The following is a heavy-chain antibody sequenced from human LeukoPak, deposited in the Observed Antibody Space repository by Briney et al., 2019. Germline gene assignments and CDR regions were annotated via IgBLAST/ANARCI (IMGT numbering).Heavy chain of an antibody. CDR2: IIPIFGTA. D-gene: IGHD6-19*01. CDR3: ARGIAVAYPFQH. CDR1: GGTFSSYA. V-gene: IGHV1-69*01. Sequence: SVKVSCKASGGTFSSYAISWVRQAPGQGLEWMGGIIPIFGTANYAQKFQGRVTITVDESTSTAYMELSSLRSEDTAVYYCARGIAVAYPFQHWGQGTLVTVSS. J-gene: IGHJ1*01.